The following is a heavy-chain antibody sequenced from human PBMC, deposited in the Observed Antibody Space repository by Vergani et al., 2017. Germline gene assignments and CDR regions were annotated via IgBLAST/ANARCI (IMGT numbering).Heavy chain of an antibody. CDR3: ARSDLTYSNGINWIDH. Sequence: QVQLVQSGAEVKKPGASVKVSCKASGYTFTSYGISWVRQAPGQGLEWMGWISAYNGNTDYEQKLQGRVTMTTHTSTSTANMALRNLRSDDTDVYYCARSDLTYSNGINWIDHWGEGTLVTVSS. V-gene: IGHV1-18*01. D-gene: IGHD6-19*01. CDR2: ISAYNGNT. CDR1: GYTFTSYG. J-gene: IGHJ5*02.